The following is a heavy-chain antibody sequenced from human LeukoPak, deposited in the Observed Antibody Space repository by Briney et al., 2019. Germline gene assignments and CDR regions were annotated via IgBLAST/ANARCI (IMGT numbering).Heavy chain of an antibody. CDR3: AKGRYSSGGGPTADH. J-gene: IGHJ5*02. CDR2: ISGSGGST. V-gene: IGHV3-23*01. CDR1: GFTFSSYA. Sequence: AGGSLRLSCAASGFTFSSYAMSWVRQAPGKGLEWVSAISGSGGSTYYADSVKGRFTISRDNSKNTLYLQMNSLRAEDTAVYYCAKGRYSSGGGPTADHWGQGTLVTVSS. D-gene: IGHD6-19*01.